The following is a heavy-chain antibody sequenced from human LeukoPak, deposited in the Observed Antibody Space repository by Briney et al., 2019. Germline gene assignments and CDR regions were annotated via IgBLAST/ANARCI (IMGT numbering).Heavy chain of an antibody. Sequence: PGGSLRLSCAASGFTFSSYSMNWVRPAPGKGLERVSSLSSSSSYIYYADSVKGRFTISRDNAKNSLYLQMNSLRAEDTAVYYCAREYCSGGSCYNLRYFQHWGQGTLVTVSS. CDR3: AREYCSGGSCYNLRYFQH. V-gene: IGHV3-21*01. CDR1: GFTFSSYS. J-gene: IGHJ1*01. CDR2: LSSSSSYI. D-gene: IGHD2-15*01.